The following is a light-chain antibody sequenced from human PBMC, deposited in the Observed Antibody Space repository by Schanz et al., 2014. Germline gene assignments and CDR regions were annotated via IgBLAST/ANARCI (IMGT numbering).Light chain of an antibody. CDR1: QTVGISY. V-gene: IGKV3-20*01. CDR3: QENVNS. CDR2: GTS. Sequence: ETVLTQSPGTLSLSPGESATLSCRASQTVGISYLAWYQQKTGQPPRLLMYGTSNRATGIPDRFSGSGSGTDFPLTISRLEPEDIAVYYCQENVNSFAKGTRLEIK. J-gene: IGKJ5*01.